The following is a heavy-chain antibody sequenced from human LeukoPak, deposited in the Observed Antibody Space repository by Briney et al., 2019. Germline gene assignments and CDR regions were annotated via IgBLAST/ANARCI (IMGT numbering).Heavy chain of an antibody. J-gene: IGHJ4*02. V-gene: IGHV4-59*08. D-gene: IGHD2-2*01. CDR3: ARHGDIVVPAANYFDY. Sequence: SETLSLTCTVSGGSISSYYWSWIRQPPGKGLEWIGYIYYSGSTNYNPSLKSRVTISVDTSKNQFSLKLSSVTAADTAVYYCARHGDIVVPAANYFDYWGPGNPGHRLL. CDR1: GGSISSYY. CDR2: IYYSGST.